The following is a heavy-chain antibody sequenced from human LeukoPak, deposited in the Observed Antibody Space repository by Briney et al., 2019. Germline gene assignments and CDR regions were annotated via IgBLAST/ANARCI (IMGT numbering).Heavy chain of an antibody. V-gene: IGHV4-39*01. CDR2: IYYSGST. D-gene: IGHD3-22*01. J-gene: IGHJ4*02. CDR3: AHRGKWYYYDSSGLFDY. Sequence: SETLSLTCTVSGGSISSSRYYWGWIRQPPGKGLEWIGSIYYSGSTYYNPSLKSRVTISVDTSKNQFSLKLSSVTAADTAVYYCAHRGKWYYYDSSGLFDYWGQGTLVTVSS. CDR1: GGSISSSRYY.